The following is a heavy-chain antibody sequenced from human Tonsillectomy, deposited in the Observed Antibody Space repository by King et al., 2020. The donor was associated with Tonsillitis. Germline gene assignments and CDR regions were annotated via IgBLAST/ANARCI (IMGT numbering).Heavy chain of an antibody. CDR2: ISYDGSNK. J-gene: IGHJ4*02. V-gene: IGHV3-30-3*01. CDR1: GFILISYA. Sequence: VQLVESGGGVVQPGRSRRLSCAASGFILISYALHWVRQAPGKGLEWGAVISYDGSNKVYADSVKGGFTISTDNSKKTLYLQMNSLRAEDTAVYYCARDHGITGVLYFDYWGQGTLVTVSS. CDR3: ARDHGITGVLYFDY. D-gene: IGHD1-1*01.